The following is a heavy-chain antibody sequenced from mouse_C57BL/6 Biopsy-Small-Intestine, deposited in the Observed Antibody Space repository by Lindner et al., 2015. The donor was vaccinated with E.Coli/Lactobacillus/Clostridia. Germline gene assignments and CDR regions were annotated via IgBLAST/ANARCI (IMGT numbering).Heavy chain of an antibody. V-gene: IGHV1-80*01. D-gene: IGHD4-1*01. CDR1: GFAFSTYW. J-gene: IGHJ2*01. CDR3: ARSGWDGFDY. CDR2: IYPGDGDT. Sequence: VQLQESGAELVRPGASVEISCKASGFAFSTYWMNWVKQRPGKGLEWIGQIYPGDGDTDYNGKFQGKATLTADKSSSTAYMQLSSLTSEDSAVYFCARSGWDGFDYWGQGTTLTVSS.